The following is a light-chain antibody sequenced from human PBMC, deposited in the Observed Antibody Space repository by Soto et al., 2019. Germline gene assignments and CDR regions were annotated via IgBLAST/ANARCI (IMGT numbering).Light chain of an antibody. CDR1: SSDVGGYDY. CDR2: EVS. CDR3: SSYTSSTTLHV. Sequence: HSALTQPRSVSGSPGQSVTISCTGTSSDVGGYDYVSWYQQHPGKAPKLMIYEVSNRPSGVSNRFSGSKSGNTASLTISGLQAEDEADYYCSSYTSSTTLHVFGTGTKLTVL. J-gene: IGLJ1*01. V-gene: IGLV2-14*01.